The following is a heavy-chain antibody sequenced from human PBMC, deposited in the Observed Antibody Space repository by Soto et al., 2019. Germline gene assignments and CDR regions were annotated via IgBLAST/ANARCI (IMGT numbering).Heavy chain of an antibody. CDR1: GGTFSSYA. CDR2: IIPLLNTP. V-gene: IGHV1-69*13. D-gene: IGHD6-6*01. CDR3: ARESSSPNYYYYGMDV. Sequence: ASVKVSCKASGGTFSSYAISWVRQAPGQGLEWMGVIIPLLNTPKYVQKFQGRVTITADASATTAYMELSSLRSEDTAVYYCARESSSPNYYYYGMDVWGQGTTVTVSS. J-gene: IGHJ6*02.